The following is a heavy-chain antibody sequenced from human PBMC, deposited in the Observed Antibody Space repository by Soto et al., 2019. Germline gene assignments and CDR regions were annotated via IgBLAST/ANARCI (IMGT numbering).Heavy chain of an antibody. Sequence: GESLKISCKGSGYSFTNYWIAWVRQMPGKGLEWMGIIYPGDSDSRYSPSFQGQVTFSADKSISTAYLQWNSLRASDTGVYYCARHETGSSNWYRLDVWGKGTTVTVSS. CDR3: ARHETGSSNWYRLDV. CDR1: GYSFTNYW. CDR2: IYPGDSDS. V-gene: IGHV5-51*01. J-gene: IGHJ6*04. D-gene: IGHD6-13*01.